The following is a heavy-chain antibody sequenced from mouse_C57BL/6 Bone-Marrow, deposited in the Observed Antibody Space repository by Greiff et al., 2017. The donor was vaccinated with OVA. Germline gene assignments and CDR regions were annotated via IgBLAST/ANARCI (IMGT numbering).Heavy chain of an antibody. V-gene: IGHV1-75*01. CDR1: GYTFTDYY. CDR2: IFPGSGST. Sequence: QVQLQQSGPELVKPGASVKISCKASGYTFTDYYINWVKQRPGQGLEWIGWIFPGSGSTYYNEKFKGKATLTVDKSSRTAYMLLSSLTSEDSAVYFCAHYGNWYFDVWGTGTTVTVSS. CDR3: AHYGNWYFDV. J-gene: IGHJ1*03. D-gene: IGHD1-1*01.